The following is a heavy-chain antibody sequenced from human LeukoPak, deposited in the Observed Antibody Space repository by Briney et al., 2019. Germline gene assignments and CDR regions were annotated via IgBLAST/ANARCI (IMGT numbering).Heavy chain of an antibody. CDR2: IYYSGST. Sequence: PSETLSLTCTVSGGSISSSSYYWGWIRQPPGKGLEWIGSIYYSGSTYYNPSLKSRVTISVDTSKNQFSLKLSSVTAADTAVYYCAVLVSQAFDIWGQGTMVTVSS. J-gene: IGHJ3*02. D-gene: IGHD2-2*01. V-gene: IGHV4-39*01. CDR1: GGSISSSSYY. CDR3: AVLVSQAFDI.